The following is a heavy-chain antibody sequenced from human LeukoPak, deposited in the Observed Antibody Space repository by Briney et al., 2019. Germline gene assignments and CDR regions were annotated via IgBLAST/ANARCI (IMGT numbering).Heavy chain of an antibody. V-gene: IGHV1-69*06. D-gene: IGHD2-2*01. CDR2: IIAGFGTT. Sequence: SVKVSCKASGGTFSSYSVSWVRLTPGQGPEWLGGIIAGFGTTNYAQKFQAKFTITADKSTNSPYLQINSLTADDTAVYYCSRCSPCYCSNFYGVLQYWGQGTQVTVST. CDR1: GGTFSSYS. J-gene: IGHJ4*02. CDR3: SRCSPCYCSNFYGVLQY.